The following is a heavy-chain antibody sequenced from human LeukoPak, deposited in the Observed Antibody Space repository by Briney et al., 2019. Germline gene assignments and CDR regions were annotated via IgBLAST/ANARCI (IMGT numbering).Heavy chain of an antibody. Sequence: PGRSLRLSCAASGFTFSSYGMHWVRQAPGKGLEWVAVISYDGSNKYYAGSVKGRFTISRDNSKNTLYLQMNSLRAEDTAVYYCAKDARDYGGNSNYYYYGMDVWGQGTTVTVSS. V-gene: IGHV3-30*18. D-gene: IGHD4-23*01. J-gene: IGHJ6*02. CDR1: GFTFSSYG. CDR3: AKDARDYGGNSNYYYYGMDV. CDR2: ISYDGSNK.